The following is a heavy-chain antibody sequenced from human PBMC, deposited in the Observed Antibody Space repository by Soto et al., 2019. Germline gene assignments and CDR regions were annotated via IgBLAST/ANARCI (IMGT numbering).Heavy chain of an antibody. J-gene: IGHJ4*02. Sequence: LSLTCAVYDGSLSVYYWSWIRQPPGKGLEWIGEINHSGSTNYNPSLKSRVTISVDTSKNQFSLKLSSVTAADTAVYYCARGPTRDCGGDCYYDYWGQGTLFTVSS. CDR2: INHSGST. V-gene: IGHV4-34*01. CDR1: DGSLSVYY. CDR3: ARGPTRDCGGDCYYDY. D-gene: IGHD2-21*02.